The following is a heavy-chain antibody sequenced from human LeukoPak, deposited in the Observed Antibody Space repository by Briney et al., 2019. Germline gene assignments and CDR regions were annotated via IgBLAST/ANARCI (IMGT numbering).Heavy chain of an antibody. CDR2: ISAYNGNT. CDR1: GGTFDYA. Sequence: ASVKVSCKASGGTFDYAISWVRQAPGQGLEWMGWISAYNGNTNYAQKLQGRVTMTTDTSTSTAYMELRSLRSDDTAVYYCARNYYDSSGYYYIWGQGTLVTVSS. V-gene: IGHV1-18*01. CDR3: ARNYYDSSGYYYI. D-gene: IGHD3-22*01. J-gene: IGHJ4*02.